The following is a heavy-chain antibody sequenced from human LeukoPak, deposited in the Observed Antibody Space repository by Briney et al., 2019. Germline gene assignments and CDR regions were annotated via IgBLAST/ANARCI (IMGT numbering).Heavy chain of an antibody. CDR2: INHSGST. J-gene: IGHJ4*02. Sequence: SETLSLTCAVYGGTFSGYYWSWIRQPPGKGLEWIGEINHSGSTYYNPSLKSRVTISVDTSKNQFSLKLISVTAADTAVYYCARNFQYFDLPDYWGQGTLVTVSS. D-gene: IGHD2/OR15-2a*01. V-gene: IGHV4-34*01. CDR3: ARNFQYFDLPDY. CDR1: GGTFSGYY.